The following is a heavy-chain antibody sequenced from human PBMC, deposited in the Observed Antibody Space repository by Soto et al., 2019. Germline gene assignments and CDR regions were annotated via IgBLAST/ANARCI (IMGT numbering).Heavy chain of an antibody. Sequence: GGSLRLSCAASGFTVSVNYMNWVRQAPGKGLEWVSLVDSRGSTYYAASVQGRFTISRDNSKNTLSLQMNSLRVEDTAVYYCARDQFYGSASSNYIYQYYYGMDVWGQGTTVTVSS. CDR1: GFTVSVNY. J-gene: IGHJ6*02. CDR2: VDSRGST. D-gene: IGHD3-10*01. CDR3: ARDQFYGSASSNYIYQYYYGMDV. V-gene: IGHV3-53*01.